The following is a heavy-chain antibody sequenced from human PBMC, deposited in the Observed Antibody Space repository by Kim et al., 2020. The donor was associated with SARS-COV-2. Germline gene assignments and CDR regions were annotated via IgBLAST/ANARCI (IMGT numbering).Heavy chain of an antibody. CDR1: GGTFSSYA. V-gene: IGHV1-69*13. CDR3: ARGDYYGSGSYYHLH. Sequence: SVKVSCKASGGTFSSYAISWVRQAPGQGLEWMGGIIPIFGTANYAQKFQGRVTITADESTSTAYMELSSLRSEDTAVYYCARGDYYGSGSYYHLHWGQGTLVTVSS. D-gene: IGHD3-10*01. CDR2: IIPIFGTA. J-gene: IGHJ4*02.